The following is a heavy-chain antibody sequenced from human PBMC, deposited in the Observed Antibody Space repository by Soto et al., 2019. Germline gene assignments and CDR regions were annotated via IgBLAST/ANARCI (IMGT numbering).Heavy chain of an antibody. CDR2: ISYDGSNK. Sequence: GGSLRLSCAASGFTFSSYAMHWVRQAPGKGLEWVAVISYDGSNKYYADSVKGRFTISRDNSKNTLYLQMNSLRAEDTAVYYCARDMLFEFRYFDYWGQGTLVTVSS. CDR3: ARDMLFEFRYFDY. J-gene: IGHJ4*02. V-gene: IGHV3-30-3*01. D-gene: IGHD3-10*02. CDR1: GFTFSSYA.